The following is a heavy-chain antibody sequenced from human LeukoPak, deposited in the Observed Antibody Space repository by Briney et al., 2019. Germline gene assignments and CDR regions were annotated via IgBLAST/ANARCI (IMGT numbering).Heavy chain of an antibody. CDR1: GGSFSGYY. D-gene: IGHD5-18*01. V-gene: IGHV4-34*01. CDR3: ARGYGAYSYGSDY. J-gene: IGHJ4*02. CDR2: INHSGST. Sequence: SETLSLTCAVYGGSFSGYYWRWIRQPPGKGLEWIGEINHSGSTNYNPSLKSRVTISVDTSKNQFSLKLTSVTAADTAVYYCARGYGAYSYGSDYWGQGTLVTVSS.